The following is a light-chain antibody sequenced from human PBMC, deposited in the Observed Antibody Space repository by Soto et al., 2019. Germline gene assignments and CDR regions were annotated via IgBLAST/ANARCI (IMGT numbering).Light chain of an antibody. CDR2: AAS. CDR1: QSISGT. Sequence: EIVLTQSPAALSVSPGGRATLSCRASQSISGTLAWYQQTPGQAPRLLIYAASTRATSLPARFSGSGSGTDFTLTISSLQPEDFAVYYCQQYNNLPCTFGQGTKVDIK. V-gene: IGKV3-15*01. CDR3: QQYNNLPCT. J-gene: IGKJ1*01.